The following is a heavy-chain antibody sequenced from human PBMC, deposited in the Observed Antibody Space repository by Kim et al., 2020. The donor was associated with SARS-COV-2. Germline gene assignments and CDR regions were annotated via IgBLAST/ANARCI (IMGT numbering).Heavy chain of an antibody. D-gene: IGHD6-6*01. J-gene: IGHJ6*02. Sequence: ADSVKGRFTISRDNAKNSLYLQMNSLRAEDTALYYCAKGSFNYYYYDMDVWGQGTTVTVSS. V-gene: IGHV3-9*01. CDR3: AKGSFNYYYYDMDV.